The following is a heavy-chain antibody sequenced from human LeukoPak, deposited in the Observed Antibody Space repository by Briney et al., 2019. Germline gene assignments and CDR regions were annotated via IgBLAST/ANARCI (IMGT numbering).Heavy chain of an antibody. J-gene: IGHJ4*02. V-gene: IGHV3-9*03. CDR3: AKDSMARIDGFENYFDY. CDR2: ISWNSGSI. Sequence: GGSLRLSCAASGFTFDDYAMHWVRQAPGKGLEWVSGISWNSGSIGYADSVKDRFTISRDNAKNSLYLQMNSLRAEDMALYYCAKDSMARIDGFENYFDYWGQGTLVTVSS. CDR1: GFTFDDYA. D-gene: IGHD2/OR15-2a*01.